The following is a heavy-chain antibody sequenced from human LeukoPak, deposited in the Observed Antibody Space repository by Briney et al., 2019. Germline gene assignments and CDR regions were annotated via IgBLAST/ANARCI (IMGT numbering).Heavy chain of an antibody. CDR3: ARGGGIGNPNAFDI. CDR2: INFSGST. V-gene: IGHV4-4*07. D-gene: IGHD1-1*01. Sequence: PSETLSLTCTVSGDSISSYYWSWIRQPAEKGLEWIGRINFSGSTNYNPSLKSRVTMLVDTSKNQFSLKLNSVTAADTAVYYCARGGGIGNPNAFDIWGQGTMVTVSS. J-gene: IGHJ3*02. CDR1: GDSISSYY.